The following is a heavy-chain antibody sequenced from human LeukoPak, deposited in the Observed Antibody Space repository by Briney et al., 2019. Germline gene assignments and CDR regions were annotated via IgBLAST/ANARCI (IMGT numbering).Heavy chain of an antibody. CDR3: ARVGSDYGTSFDY. J-gene: IGHJ4*02. CDR2: ISSSSSYI. D-gene: IGHD1-26*01. V-gene: IGHV3-21*01. Sequence: GGSLRLSCAASGFTFSSYGMSWVRQAPGKGLEWVSSISSSSSYIYYADSVKGRFTISRDNAKNSLYLQMNSLRAEDTAVYYCARVGSDYGTSFDYWGQGTLVTVSS. CDR1: GFTFSSYG.